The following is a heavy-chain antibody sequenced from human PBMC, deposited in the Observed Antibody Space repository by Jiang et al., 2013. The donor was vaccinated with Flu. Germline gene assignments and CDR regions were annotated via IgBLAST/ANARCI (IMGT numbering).Heavy chain of an antibody. CDR3: ARVGWLVHSLFDY. D-gene: IGHD6-19*01. Sequence: ASGFTFSSYWMSWVRQAPGKGLEWVANIKQDGSEKYYVDSVKGRFTISRDNAKNSLYLQMNSLRAEDTAVYYCARVGWLVHSLFDYWGQGTLVTVSS. V-gene: IGHV3-7*03. CDR2: IKQDGSEK. CDR1: GFTFSSYW. J-gene: IGHJ4*02.